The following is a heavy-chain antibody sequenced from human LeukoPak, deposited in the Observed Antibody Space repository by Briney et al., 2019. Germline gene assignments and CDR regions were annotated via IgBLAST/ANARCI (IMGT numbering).Heavy chain of an antibody. Sequence: PSETLSLTCTVSGGSISSGGYYWSWIRQHPGKGLEWIGYIYYSGSTYYNPSLKSRVTISVDTSKNQFSLKLNSVTAADTAVYYCARGGQRLALDYWGQGTLVTVSS. D-gene: IGHD6-25*01. CDR1: GGSISSGGYY. V-gene: IGHV4-31*03. CDR3: ARGGQRLALDY. CDR2: IYYSGST. J-gene: IGHJ4*02.